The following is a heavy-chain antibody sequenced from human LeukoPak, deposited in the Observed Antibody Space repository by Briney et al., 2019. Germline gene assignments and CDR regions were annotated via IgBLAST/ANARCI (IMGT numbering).Heavy chain of an antibody. CDR1: GLTFSGST. D-gene: IGHD2-21*02. J-gene: IGHJ4*02. CDR2: IKSKTNKYAT. V-gene: IGHV3-73*01. CDR3: TRGGDSDY. Sequence: GGSLRLSCAASGLTFSGSTVHWVRQASGKGLEWVGRIKSKTNKYATAYAASVKGRFTISRDDSKNTAYLQMNSLKTEDTAVYYCTRGGDSDYWGQGTLVTVSS.